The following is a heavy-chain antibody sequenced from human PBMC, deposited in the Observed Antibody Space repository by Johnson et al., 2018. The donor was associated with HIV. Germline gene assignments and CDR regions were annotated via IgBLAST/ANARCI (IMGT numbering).Heavy chain of an antibody. J-gene: IGHJ3*02. V-gene: IGHV3-9*01. CDR1: GFTFDDYA. Sequence: VQLVESGGGLVQPGRSLRLSCAASGFTFDDYAMHWVRQAPGKGLEWVSGISWNSGSIGYADSVKGRFTISRDNAKNSLYLQMNSLRAEDTALYYCARENRVDAFDIWGQGTMVTVSS. D-gene: IGHD2/OR15-2a*01. CDR2: ISWNSGSI. CDR3: ARENRVDAFDI.